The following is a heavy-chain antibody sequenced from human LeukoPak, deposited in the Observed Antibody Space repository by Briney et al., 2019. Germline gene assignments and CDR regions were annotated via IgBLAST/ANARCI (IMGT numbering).Heavy chain of an antibody. D-gene: IGHD1-26*01. CDR2: MYSGGST. Sequence: PGGSLRLSCAASGLIVSSNYTSWVRQAPGKGLEWVSVMYSGGSTYYADSVKGRFNISRDTSKNTLYLQMNSLRVEDTAVYYCARCKGIPFSGSYDYWGRGTLVTVSS. J-gene: IGHJ4*02. V-gene: IGHV3-53*01. CDR1: GLIVSSNY. CDR3: ARCKGIPFSGSYDY.